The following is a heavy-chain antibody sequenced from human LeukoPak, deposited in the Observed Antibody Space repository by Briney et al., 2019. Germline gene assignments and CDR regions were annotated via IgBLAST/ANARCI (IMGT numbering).Heavy chain of an antibody. J-gene: IGHJ4*02. D-gene: IGHD3-16*02. CDR2: IYYSGST. CDR3: ARDRYGQRIFDY. CDR1: GFTFSSYA. V-gene: IGHV4-30-4*08. Sequence: LRLSCAASGFTFSSYAMSWVRQPPGKGLEWIGYIYYSGSTYYDPSLKSRVTISVDTSKNQFSLKLSSVTAADTAVYYCARDRYGQRIFDYWGQGTLVTVSS.